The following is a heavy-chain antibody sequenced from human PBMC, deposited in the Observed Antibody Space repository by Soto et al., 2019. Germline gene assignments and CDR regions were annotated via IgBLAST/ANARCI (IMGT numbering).Heavy chain of an antibody. Sequence: SETLSLTCAVYGGSFSGYYWSWIRQPPGKGLEWIGEINHSGSTNYNPSLKSRVTISVDTSKNQFSLKLSSVTAADTAVYYCARGNQYYYGSGSYYNNWFDPWGQGTLVTVSA. CDR1: GGSFSGYY. V-gene: IGHV4-34*01. CDR3: ARGNQYYYGSGSYYNNWFDP. J-gene: IGHJ5*02. D-gene: IGHD3-10*01. CDR2: INHSGST.